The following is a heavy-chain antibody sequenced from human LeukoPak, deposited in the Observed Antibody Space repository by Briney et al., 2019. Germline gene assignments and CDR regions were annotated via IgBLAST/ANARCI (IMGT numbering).Heavy chain of an antibody. J-gene: IGHJ4*02. CDR3: ARSHSGSLRAPFDH. CDR1: GYTFTNYG. V-gene: IGHV1-18*01. D-gene: IGHD3-22*01. CDR2: ISGFNGKT. Sequence: ASVKVSCKASGYTFTNYGIIWVRQAPGQGLEWMGWISGFNGKTKYAQILQGRVTMTTDPHTTTAYMELGSLRSDDTAVYFCARSHSGSLRAPFDHWGQGTLVTVSS.